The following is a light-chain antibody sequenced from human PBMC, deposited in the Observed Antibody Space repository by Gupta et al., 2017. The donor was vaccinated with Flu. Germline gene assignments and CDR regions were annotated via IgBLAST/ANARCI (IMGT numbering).Light chain of an antibody. CDR3: QSADSSGTYVV. CDR1: ALPKQY. V-gene: IGLV3-25*03. Sequence: GQTARITCSGAALPKQYAYWYQQKPGKAPVLVIYKDSERPSGIPERFSGSNSGTTATLTISGVQAEDEADYYCQSADSSGTYVVFGGGTKLTVL. CDR2: KDS. J-gene: IGLJ2*01.